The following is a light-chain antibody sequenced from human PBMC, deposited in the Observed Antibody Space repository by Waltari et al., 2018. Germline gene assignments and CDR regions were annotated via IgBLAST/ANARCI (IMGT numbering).Light chain of an antibody. CDR3: ATWSGSLRGVV. CDR2: DNN. CDR1: GSNLGNNP. V-gene: IGLV1-51*01. Sequence: QSVLTQPPSVSAAPGQKVTISCSGRGSNLGNNPVSWYQQVPGTAPKLLIYDNNQRPSWIPDRFSGSQSGTSATLGITGLQTGDAADYYCATWSGSLRGVVFGGGTKLTVL. J-gene: IGLJ2*01.